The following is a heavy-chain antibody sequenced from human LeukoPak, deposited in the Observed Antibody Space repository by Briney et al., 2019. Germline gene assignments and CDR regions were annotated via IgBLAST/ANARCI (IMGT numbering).Heavy chain of an antibody. J-gene: IGHJ5*02. CDR2: INHSGST. Sequence: PSETLSLTCAVYGGSFSGYYWSWIRQPPGKGLEWIGEINHSGSTNYNPSLKSRVTISVDTSKTQFSLKLSSVTAADTAVYYCARGPLHYSSSWYHNWFDPWGQGTLVTVSS. V-gene: IGHV4-34*01. CDR3: ARGPLHYSSSWYHNWFDP. D-gene: IGHD6-13*01. CDR1: GGSFSGYY.